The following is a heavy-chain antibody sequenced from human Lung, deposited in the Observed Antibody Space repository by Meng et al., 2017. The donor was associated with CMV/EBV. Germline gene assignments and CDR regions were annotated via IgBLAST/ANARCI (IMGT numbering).Heavy chain of an antibody. CDR1: GFTFSNIA. CDR2: ISNTGGNT. D-gene: IGHD1-26*01. J-gene: IGHJ4*02. Sequence: GEXXKFSCAASGFTFSNIAMAWVRQAPGKGLEWVSGISNTGGNTYYADSVKGRFTISRDNSKNTLYLQMNSLRAEDTAVYYCAKFRGGIYYVYYFDYWGQGTLVTVSS. V-gene: IGHV3-23*01. CDR3: AKFRGGIYYVYYFDY.